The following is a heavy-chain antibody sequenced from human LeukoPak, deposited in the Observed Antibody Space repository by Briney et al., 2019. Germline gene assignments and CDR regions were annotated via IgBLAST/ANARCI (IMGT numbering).Heavy chain of an antibody. CDR3: ARHLAAASDDVVDI. CDR2: ISSSGEYT. Sequence: PGGSLRLSCAVSGFIFSDHYMNWIRQSPGKGLEWVSDISSSGEYTDYADSVKGRFTISRDNAKNSLYLQMNSLRPEDTAVYFCARHLAAASDDVVDIWGQGTMVTVSS. V-gene: IGHV3-11*03. CDR1: GFIFSDHY. J-gene: IGHJ3*02. D-gene: IGHD6-19*01.